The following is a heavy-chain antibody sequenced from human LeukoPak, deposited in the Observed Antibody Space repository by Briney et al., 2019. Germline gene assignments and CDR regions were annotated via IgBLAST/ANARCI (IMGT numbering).Heavy chain of an antibody. Sequence: PGGSLRLSCAASGFTFSSYWMSWVRQAPGKGLEWVANIKQDGSEKYYVDSVKGRFTIPRDNAKNSLYLQMNSLRAEDTAVYYCARRSSSWYGWFDPWGQGTLVTVSS. CDR2: IKQDGSEK. D-gene: IGHD6-13*01. V-gene: IGHV3-7*01. CDR1: GFTFSSYW. J-gene: IGHJ5*02. CDR3: ARRSSSWYGWFDP.